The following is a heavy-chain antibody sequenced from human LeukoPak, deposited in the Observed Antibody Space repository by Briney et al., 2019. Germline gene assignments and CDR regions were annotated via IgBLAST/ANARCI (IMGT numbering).Heavy chain of an antibody. D-gene: IGHD3-22*01. CDR2: ISSSSSYI. J-gene: IGHJ4*02. CDR1: GFTFSSYS. Sequence: GSLRLSCAASGFTFSSYSMNWVRQAPGKGLEWVSSISSSSSYIYYADSVKGRFTISRDNAKNSLYLQMNSLRAEDTAVYYCARDFGYYDSSGYYGENFDYWGQGTLVTVSS. CDR3: ARDFGYYDSSGYYGENFDY. V-gene: IGHV3-21*01.